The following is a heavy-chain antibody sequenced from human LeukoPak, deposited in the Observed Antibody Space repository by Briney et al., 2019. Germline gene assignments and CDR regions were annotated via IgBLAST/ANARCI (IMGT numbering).Heavy chain of an antibody. D-gene: IGHD3-22*01. J-gene: IGHJ3*02. Sequence: ASVKVSCKASGYTFTGYYMHWVRQAPGQGLEWMGWINPNSGGTNYAQKFQGRVTMTRDTSISTVYMELRSLRSDDTALYYCARDSYDSSGFLAFDIWGQGTMVTVSS. V-gene: IGHV1-2*02. CDR3: ARDSYDSSGFLAFDI. CDR1: GYTFTGYY. CDR2: INPNSGGT.